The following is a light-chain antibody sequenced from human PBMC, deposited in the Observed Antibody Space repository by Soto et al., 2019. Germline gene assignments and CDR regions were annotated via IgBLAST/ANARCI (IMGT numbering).Light chain of an antibody. V-gene: IGLV2-8*01. CDR3: SSYAGSNNSLYV. CDR1: SSDVGGYNY. J-gene: IGLJ1*01. CDR2: EVS. Sequence: QSVLTQPPSASGCPGQSVTICCTGASSDVGGYNYVSWYQQHPGKAPKLMIYEVSKRPSGVPDRFSGSKSGNTASLTVSGLQAEDEADYYCSSYAGSNNSLYVFGTGTKVTVL.